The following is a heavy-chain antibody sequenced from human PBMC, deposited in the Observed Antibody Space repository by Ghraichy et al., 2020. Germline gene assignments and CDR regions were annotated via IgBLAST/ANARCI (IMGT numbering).Heavy chain of an antibody. J-gene: IGHJ2*01. CDR3: AREVESSSGWYLGYFDL. CDR1: GGSISSGSYY. CDR2: IYTSGST. Sequence: SETLSLTCTVSGGSISSGSYYWSWIRQPAGKGLEWIGRIYTSGSTNYNPSLKSRVTMSVDTSKNQFSLKLSSVTAADTAVYYCAREVESSSGWYLGYFDLWGRGTLVTVSS. D-gene: IGHD6-19*01. V-gene: IGHV4-61*02.